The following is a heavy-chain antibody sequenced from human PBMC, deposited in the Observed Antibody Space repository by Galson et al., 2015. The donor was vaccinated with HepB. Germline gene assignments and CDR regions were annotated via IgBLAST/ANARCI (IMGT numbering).Heavy chain of an antibody. CDR1: GFTLRSHW. CDR3: ARAAYGRNGMDV. Sequence: SLRLSCAASGFTLRSHWMHWVRQAPGKGLVWVSRIDKDGSGTNYTDSVKGRITISRDDAKNTLYLKMSSLRAEDTGVYYCARAAYGRNGMDVWGQGTTVIVSS. CDR2: IDKDGSGT. J-gene: IGHJ6*02. V-gene: IGHV3-74*01. D-gene: IGHD4-17*01.